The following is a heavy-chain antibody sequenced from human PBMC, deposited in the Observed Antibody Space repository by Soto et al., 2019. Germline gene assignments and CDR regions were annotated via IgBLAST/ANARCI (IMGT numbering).Heavy chain of an antibody. D-gene: IGHD3-16*01. V-gene: IGHV3-43*01. CDR1: GFTFDDYT. Sequence: EVQLVESGGVVVQPGGSLRLSCAASGFTFDDYTVHWVRQAPGRGLEWVSLISWDGGGTYYADSVRGRFTISRDNSKDSLYLQMNRLRPEDTAFYYCVKSLEKEVRRPGGFDHWGQGTLVTVSS. CDR2: ISWDGGGT. CDR3: VKSLEKEVRRPGGFDH. J-gene: IGHJ4*02.